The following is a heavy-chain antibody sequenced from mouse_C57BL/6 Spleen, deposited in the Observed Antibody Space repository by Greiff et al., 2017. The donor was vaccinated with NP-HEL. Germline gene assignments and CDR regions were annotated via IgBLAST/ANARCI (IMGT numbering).Heavy chain of an antibody. V-gene: IGHV1-61*01. CDR3: ARPAYYKDFDV. D-gene: IGHD2-12*01. Sequence: QVQLQQPGAELVRPGSSVKLSCKASGYTFTSYWMDWVKQRPGQGLEWIGNIYPSDSETHYNQKFKYKATLTVDKSSSTAYMQLSSLTSEDSAVYYCARPAYYKDFDVWGTGTTVTVSS. J-gene: IGHJ1*03. CDR1: GYTFTSYW. CDR2: IYPSDSET.